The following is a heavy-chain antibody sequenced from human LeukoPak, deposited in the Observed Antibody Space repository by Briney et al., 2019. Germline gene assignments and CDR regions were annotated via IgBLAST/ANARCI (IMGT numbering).Heavy chain of an antibody. J-gene: IGHJ4*02. CDR3: ARESSGSSPLGY. V-gene: IGHV1-8*01. Sequence: ASVKVSCKASGYTFTSYDINWVRQATGQGLEWMGWMNPNSGNTGYAQKFQGRVTMTRNTSISTAYMELSSLRSEDTAVYYCARESSGSSPLGYWGQGTLVTVSS. CDR1: GYTFTSYD. D-gene: IGHD1-26*01. CDR2: MNPNSGNT.